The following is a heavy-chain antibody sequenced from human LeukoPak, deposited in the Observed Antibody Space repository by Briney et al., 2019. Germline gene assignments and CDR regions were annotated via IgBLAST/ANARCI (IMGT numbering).Heavy chain of an antibody. V-gene: IGHV3-7*01. J-gene: IGHJ3*02. D-gene: IGHD3-22*01. Sequence: PGGSLRLSCAASGFTFSSYWMSWVRQAPGKGLEWVANINQDGSEKYYVDSVKGRFTISRDNAKNSLYLQMNSLRAEDTAVYYCARDSNRLYYYDSSGYGGAFDIWGQGTMVTVSS. CDR2: INQDGSEK. CDR3: ARDSNRLYYYDSSGYGGAFDI. CDR1: GFTFSSYW.